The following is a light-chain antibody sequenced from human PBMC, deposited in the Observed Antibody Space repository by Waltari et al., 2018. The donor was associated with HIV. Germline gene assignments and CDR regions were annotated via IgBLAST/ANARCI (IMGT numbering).Light chain of an antibody. V-gene: IGKV1-39*01. CDR2: AS. CDR3: LQTYSRPRT. J-gene: IGKJ3*01. CDR1: QNIGSL. Sequence: DIQMTQSPSPLSASVGDSVTITCRASQNIGSLLSWYQHKPGQTPKLLISASTLQRGVPSRFSGGGSGTDFTLTITGLQPEDFTTYFCLQTYSRPRTFGPGTKVDFK.